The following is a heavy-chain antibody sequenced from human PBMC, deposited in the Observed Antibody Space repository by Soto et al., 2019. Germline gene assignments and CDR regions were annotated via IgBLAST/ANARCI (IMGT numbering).Heavy chain of an antibody. J-gene: IGHJ4*02. Sequence: EVQLLDSGGGLVQPGVSLRLSCAASGFAFNNYAMTWVRQAPGKGLEWVSIISNNGFSTYYADSVKGRFTISRDNSMHTVYLQMSSLRAEDTALYYRAKERAARGIDYWGQGTLVTVSS. D-gene: IGHD3-16*01. CDR2: ISNNGFST. V-gene: IGHV3-23*01. CDR3: AKERAARGIDY. CDR1: GFAFNNYA.